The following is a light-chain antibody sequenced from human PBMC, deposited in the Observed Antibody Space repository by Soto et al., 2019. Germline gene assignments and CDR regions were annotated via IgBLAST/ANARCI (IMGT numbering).Light chain of an antibody. CDR2: LNSDGSH. J-gene: IGLJ2*01. Sequence: QPVLTQSPSASASLGASVKLTCTLSSGHSSYAIAWHQQQPEKGPRYLMKLNSDGSHSKGDGIPDRFSGSSSGAERSLTISGLQSEDEADYYCQTWGTGILVVFGGGTQLTVL. V-gene: IGLV4-69*01. CDR3: QTWGTGILVV. CDR1: SGHSSYA.